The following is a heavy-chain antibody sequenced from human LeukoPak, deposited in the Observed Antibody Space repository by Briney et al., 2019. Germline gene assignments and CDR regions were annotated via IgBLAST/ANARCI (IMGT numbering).Heavy chain of an antibody. V-gene: IGHV1-46*01. J-gene: IGHJ4*02. CDR3: AREVGATDN. CDR1: GYTFTSYF. D-gene: IGHD1-26*01. Sequence: ASVKVSCKASGYTFTSYFIYWVRQAPGQGLEWVGIVFPRDGSTTYSQKFKGRVTMTRDTSTSTVYMELTSLTSEDTAMYYCAREVGATDNWGQGTLVTVTS. CDR2: VFPRDGST.